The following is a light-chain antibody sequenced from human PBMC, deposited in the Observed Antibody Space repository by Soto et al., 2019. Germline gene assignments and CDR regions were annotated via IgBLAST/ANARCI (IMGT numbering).Light chain of an antibody. V-gene: IGKV3-20*01. CDR3: QQYNSWLWT. CDR2: GAS. Sequence: EVVLAQSPGTLSLSPGERATLSCRASQTVGTTYLAWYQHKPGQAPRLLIYGASTRATGIPDRFSGSGSGTEFTLIISSLQSEDSAVYYCQQYNSWLWTFGQGTKVDIK. J-gene: IGKJ1*01. CDR1: QTVGTTY.